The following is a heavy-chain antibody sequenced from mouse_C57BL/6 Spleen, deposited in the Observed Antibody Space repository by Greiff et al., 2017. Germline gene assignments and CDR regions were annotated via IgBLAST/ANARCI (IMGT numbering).Heavy chain of an antibody. CDR3: ARNDMAWFAY. J-gene: IGHJ3*01. CDR1: GYAFSSYW. CDR2: IYPGDGDT. Sequence: QVQLQQSGAELVKPGASVKISCKASGYAFSSYWMKWVKQRPGKGLEWIGQIYPGDGDTNYNGKFKGKATLTADKSSSTAYLQLSSLTSEDSAVYFCARNDMAWFAYWGQGTLVTVSA. V-gene: IGHV1-80*01.